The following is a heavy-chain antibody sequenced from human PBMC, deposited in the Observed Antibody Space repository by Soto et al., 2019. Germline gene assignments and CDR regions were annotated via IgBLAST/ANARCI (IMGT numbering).Heavy chain of an antibody. V-gene: IGHV1-46*01. J-gene: IGHJ4*02. CDR1: GYTFTNYY. CDR2: INPSGGST. D-gene: IGHD6-19*01. Sequence: ASVKVSCKASGYTFTNYYIHWVRQAPGQGLEWMGIINPSGGSTSYAQKFQGRVTMTRDTSTTTVYMELSSLRSEDTAVYYCAKTRQWLVPAPDYWGQGTLVTVSS. CDR3: AKTRQWLVPAPDY.